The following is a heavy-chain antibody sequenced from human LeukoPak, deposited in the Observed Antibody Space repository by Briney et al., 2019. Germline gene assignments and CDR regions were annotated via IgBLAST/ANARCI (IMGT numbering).Heavy chain of an antibody. Sequence: ASVKVSCKASGYTFISYDINWVRQATGQGLEWMGWISAYNGNTNYAQKLQGRVTMTTDTSTSTAYMELRSLRSDDTAVYYCARDDIVGAPDYYYYGMDVWGQGTTVTVSS. CDR1: GYTFISYD. CDR2: ISAYNGNT. D-gene: IGHD1-26*01. CDR3: ARDDIVGAPDYYYYGMDV. J-gene: IGHJ6*02. V-gene: IGHV1-18*01.